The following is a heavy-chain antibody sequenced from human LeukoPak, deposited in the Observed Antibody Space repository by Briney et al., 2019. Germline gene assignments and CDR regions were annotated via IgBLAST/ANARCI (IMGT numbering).Heavy chain of an antibody. CDR1: GGSISSSNW. CDR2: IYHSGST. D-gene: IGHD3-22*01. CDR3: ARSGAYDSSGYYEY. Sequence: SGTLSLTCAVSGGSISSSNWWSWVRQPPGKGLEWIGEIYHSGSTNYNPSLKSRVTISVDKSKNQFSLRLSSVTAADTAVYYCARSGAYDSSGYYEYWSQGTLVTVSS. V-gene: IGHV4-4*02. J-gene: IGHJ4*02.